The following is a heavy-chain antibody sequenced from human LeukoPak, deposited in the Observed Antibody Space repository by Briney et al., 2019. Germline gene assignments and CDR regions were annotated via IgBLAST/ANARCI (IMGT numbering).Heavy chain of an antibody. Sequence: GSLRLSCAASGFTFSSYWMHWVRQAPGKGLVWVSRINSDGSSTSYADSVKGRFTISRDNAKNTLYLQMNSLRAEDTAVYYCARDQNQWFGEPLNWFDPWGQGTLVTVSS. CDR3: ARDQNQWFGEPLNWFDP. CDR1: GFTFSSYW. CDR2: INSDGSST. V-gene: IGHV3-74*01. J-gene: IGHJ5*02. D-gene: IGHD3-10*01.